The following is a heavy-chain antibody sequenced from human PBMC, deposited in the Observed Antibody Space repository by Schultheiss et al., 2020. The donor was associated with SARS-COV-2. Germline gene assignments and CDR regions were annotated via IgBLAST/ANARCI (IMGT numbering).Heavy chain of an antibody. Sequence: GGSLRLSCAASGFTFSSYWMSWVRQAPGKGLEWVANIKLDGSEKNYVGSVKGRFTISRDNAKNSLYLQMNSLRADDTAVYYCAKASGSYRYYYYGMDVWGQGTTVTVSS. CDR1: GFTFSSYW. J-gene: IGHJ6*02. D-gene: IGHD1-26*01. CDR2: IKLDGSEK. CDR3: AKASGSYRYYYYGMDV. V-gene: IGHV3-7*03.